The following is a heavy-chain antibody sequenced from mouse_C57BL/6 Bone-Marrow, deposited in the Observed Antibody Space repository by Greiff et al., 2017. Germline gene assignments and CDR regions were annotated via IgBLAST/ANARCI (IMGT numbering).Heavy chain of an antibody. V-gene: IGHV1-55*01. CDR2: IYPGSGST. CDR3: APYYYGSSYAMDY. CDR1: GYTFTSYW. J-gene: IGHJ4*01. D-gene: IGHD1-1*01. Sequence: QVQLQQPGAELVKPGASVKMSCKASGYTFTSYWITWVKQRPGQGLEWIGDIYPGSGSTNYNEKFMSKATLTVDTSSSTAYMQLSSLTSEDSAVYYCAPYYYGSSYAMDYWGQGTSVTVAS.